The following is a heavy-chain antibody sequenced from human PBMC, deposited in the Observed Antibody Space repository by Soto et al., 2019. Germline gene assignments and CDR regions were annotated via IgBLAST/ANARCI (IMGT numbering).Heavy chain of an antibody. J-gene: IGHJ4*02. D-gene: IGHD2-15*01. CDR3: ARRGYCSGGSCFIDY. CDR2: IYYSGST. CDR1: GGSISSSSYY. V-gene: IGHV4-39*01. Sequence: SETLSLTCTVSGGSISSSSYYWGWIRQPPGKGLEWIGSIYYSGSTYYNPSLKSRVTISVDTSKNQFSLKLSSVTAADTAVYYCARRGYCSGGSCFIDYWGQGTLVTVSS.